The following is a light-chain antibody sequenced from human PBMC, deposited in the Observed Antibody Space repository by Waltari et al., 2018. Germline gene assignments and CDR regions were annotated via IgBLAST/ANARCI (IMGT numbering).Light chain of an antibody. Sequence: QSVLTQPPSASGTPGQGVTISCSESSSNIGSNYVYWYQQLPGTAPKLLIYRNDQRPSGVPARFAGAKSGTSASLDISGRRSEDEADYHCATWDDNLSHWVFGGGTKMTVL. CDR3: ATWDDNLSHWV. V-gene: IGLV1-47*01. CDR2: RND. CDR1: SSNIGSNY. J-gene: IGLJ3*02.